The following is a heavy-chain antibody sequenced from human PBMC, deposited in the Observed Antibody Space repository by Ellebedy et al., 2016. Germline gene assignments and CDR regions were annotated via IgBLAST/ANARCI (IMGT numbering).Heavy chain of an antibody. Sequence: ASVKVSCKVSGYTLTELSMHWVRQAPGKGLEWMGGFDPEDGETIYAQKFQGRVTMTEDTSTDTAYMELSSLRSEDTAVYYCVTDPLYDFYSSGNYGLDVWGQGTTVTVSS. CDR1: GYTLTELS. D-gene: IGHD3-3*01. CDR3: VTDPLYDFYSSGNYGLDV. CDR2: FDPEDGET. V-gene: IGHV1-24*01. J-gene: IGHJ6*02.